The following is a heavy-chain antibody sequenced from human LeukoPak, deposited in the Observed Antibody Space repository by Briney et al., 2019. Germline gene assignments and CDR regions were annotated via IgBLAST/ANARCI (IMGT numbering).Heavy chain of an antibody. CDR2: INPNSGGT. J-gene: IGHJ4*02. CDR3: ARGKPYYYDSSGYYYGFDY. CDR1: GYTFTGYC. D-gene: IGHD3-22*01. V-gene: IGHV1-2*02. Sequence: GSVKVSCKASGYTFTGYCMHWVRQAPGQGLEWMGWINPNSGGTNYAQKFQGRVTMTRDTSISTAYMELSRLRSDDTAVYYCARGKPYYYDSSGYYYGFDYWGQGTLVTVSS.